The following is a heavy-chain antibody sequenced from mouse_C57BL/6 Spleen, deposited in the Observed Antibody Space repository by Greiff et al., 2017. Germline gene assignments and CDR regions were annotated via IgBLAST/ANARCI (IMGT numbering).Heavy chain of an antibody. CDR3: ATALIDCEDYYYAMDY. J-gene: IGHJ4*01. CDR2: IHPSDSDT. Sequence: QVQLQQSGAELVKPGAPVKVSCKASGYTFTSYWMHWVKQRPGQGLEWIGRIHPSDSDTNYNQKFKGKATLTVDKSSSTAYMQVSSLTSEDSAVYYCATALIDCEDYYYAMDYWGQGTSVTVSS. V-gene: IGHV1-74*01. D-gene: IGHD2-12*01. CDR1: GYTFTSYW.